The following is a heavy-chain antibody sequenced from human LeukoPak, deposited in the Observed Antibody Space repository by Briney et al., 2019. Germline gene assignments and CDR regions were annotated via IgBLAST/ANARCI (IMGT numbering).Heavy chain of an antibody. Sequence: PGGSLRLSCAASGFTFSSYGMHWVRQAPGKGLEWVSVIYSGGSTYYADSVKGRFTISRDNSKNTLYLQMNSLRAEDTAVYYCASVHCSSTSCHFGGPHYYYYMDVWGKGTTVTISS. CDR2: IYSGGST. CDR3: ASVHCSSTSCHFGGPHYYYYMDV. CDR1: GFTFSSYG. J-gene: IGHJ6*03. D-gene: IGHD2-2*01. V-gene: IGHV3-NL1*01.